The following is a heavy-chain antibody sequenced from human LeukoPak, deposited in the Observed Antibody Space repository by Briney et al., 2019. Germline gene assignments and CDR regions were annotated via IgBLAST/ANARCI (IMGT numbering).Heavy chain of an antibody. J-gene: IGHJ4*02. D-gene: IGHD3-16*02. CDR2: IRYDGSNK. Sequence: GGSLRLSCAASGFTFSSYGMHWVRQAPGKGLEWVASIRYDGSNKYYAGSVKGRFTISRDNSKNTLYLQMNSLRAEDTAVYYCAKESFRYDYVWGSYRSHFDYWGQGTLVTVSS. V-gene: IGHV3-30*02. CDR1: GFTFSSYG. CDR3: AKESFRYDYVWGSYRSHFDY.